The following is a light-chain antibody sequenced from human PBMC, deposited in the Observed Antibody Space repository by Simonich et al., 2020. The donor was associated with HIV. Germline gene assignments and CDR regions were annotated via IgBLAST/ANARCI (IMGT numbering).Light chain of an antibody. CDR1: QSISSSY. CDR2: DAS. J-gene: IGKJ2*01. V-gene: IGKV3-11*01. CDR3: QQPGNWPT. Sequence: EIVLTQSPGTLSLSPGERATLSCRASQSISSSYLAWYQQKPVQTPRLLIYDASNRATGIPARFSGTGSGTDFTLTISSLEPEDFAIYYCQQPGNWPTFGQGTKLEI.